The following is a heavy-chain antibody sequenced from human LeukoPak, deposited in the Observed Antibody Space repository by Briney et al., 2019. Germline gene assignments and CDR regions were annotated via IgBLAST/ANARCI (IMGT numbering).Heavy chain of an antibody. V-gene: IGHV3-7*01. Sequence: GGSLRLSCAVSGFTFSSYWMSWVRQAPGKGLEWLANINEDGSGRFYVDSVKGRLTISRDNAKNSLFLQMNSLRAEDTAVYYCARAAGGTSRDYWGQGTLVTVS. CDR1: GFTFSSYW. CDR3: ARAAGGTSRDY. CDR2: INEDGSGR. D-gene: IGHD1-26*01. J-gene: IGHJ4*02.